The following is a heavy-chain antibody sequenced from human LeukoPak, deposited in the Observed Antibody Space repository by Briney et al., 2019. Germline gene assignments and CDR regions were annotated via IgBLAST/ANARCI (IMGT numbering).Heavy chain of an antibody. CDR3: ARRRAEGGSNGLYNWFDP. CDR2: IYFTGST. V-gene: IGHV4-59*08. CDR1: GDSINDYY. D-gene: IGHD6-13*01. Sequence: SETLSLTCTVSGDSINDYYWGWIRQPPGKGLEWIGYIYFTGSTRYNPSLESRVTISVDTSKNQFSLKLSSVTAADTAVYYCARRRAEGGSNGLYNWFDPWGQGALVTVSS. J-gene: IGHJ5*02.